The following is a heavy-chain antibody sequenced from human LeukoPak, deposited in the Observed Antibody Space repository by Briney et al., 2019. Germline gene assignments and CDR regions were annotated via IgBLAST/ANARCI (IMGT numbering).Heavy chain of an antibody. J-gene: IGHJ4*02. V-gene: IGHV1-3*01. Sequence: ASVKVSCTASGYTFTSYAMHWVRQAPGQRLEWMGWINAGNGNTKYSQKFQGRVTITRDTSASTAYMELRSLRSDDTAVYYCARDHYDSSGYSDYWGQGTLVTVSS. CDR1: GYTFTSYA. CDR2: INAGNGNT. D-gene: IGHD3-22*01. CDR3: ARDHYDSSGYSDY.